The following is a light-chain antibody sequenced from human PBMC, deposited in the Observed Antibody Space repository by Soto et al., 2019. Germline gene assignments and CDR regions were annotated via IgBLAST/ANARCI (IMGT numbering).Light chain of an antibody. CDR2: DAF. CDR1: QSVSSY. J-gene: IGKJ5*01. CDR3: QQYGSSPPIT. V-gene: IGKV3-20*01. Sequence: EIVLTQSPATLSLSPGERATLSCRASQSVSSYLAWYQQKPGQAPRLLIYDAFSRATGIPDRFSGSGSGTDFTLTISRLEPEDFAVYYCQQYGSSPPITFGQGTRLEIK.